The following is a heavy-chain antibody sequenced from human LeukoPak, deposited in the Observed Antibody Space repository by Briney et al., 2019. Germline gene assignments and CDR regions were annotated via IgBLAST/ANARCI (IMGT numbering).Heavy chain of an antibody. CDR3: AVDNYYDPKGSDY. V-gene: IGHV3-11*04. CDR1: GFTFSDYY. D-gene: IGHD3-3*01. Sequence: GGSLRLSCAASGFTFSDYYMSWIRQAPGKGLEWVSYISSSGSTIYYADSVKGRFTISRDNAKNSLYLQMNSLRAEDTAVYYCAVDNYYDPKGSDYWGQGTLVTVSS. CDR2: ISSSGSTI. J-gene: IGHJ4*02.